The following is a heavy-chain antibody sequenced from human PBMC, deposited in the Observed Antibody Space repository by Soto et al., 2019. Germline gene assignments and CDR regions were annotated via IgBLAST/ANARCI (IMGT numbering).Heavy chain of an antibody. CDR1: GDSVSNTHY. CDR3: VRNGTSATLSWGKKDYNRFAP. V-gene: IGHV4-38-2*01. J-gene: IGHJ5*02. Sequence: PEKLSLTYAVSGDSVSNTHYWGWIRQPPGKGLEWIGSIYNSVSTHYNPSLKSRVTMSVDTSKNQFSLKLSSVKAADTAVYYCVRNGTSATLSWGKKDYNRFAPWGPGTQVTVSS. D-gene: IGHD3-16*01. CDR2: IYNSVST.